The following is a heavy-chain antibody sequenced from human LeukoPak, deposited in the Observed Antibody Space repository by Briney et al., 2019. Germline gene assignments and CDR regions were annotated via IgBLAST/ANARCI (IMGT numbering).Heavy chain of an antibody. CDR3: ARWDCSSTSCRLFDY. CDR2: ISSSSSTI. V-gene: IGHV3-48*01. CDR1: GFTFSSYS. D-gene: IGHD2-2*01. J-gene: IGHJ4*02. Sequence: PGGSLRLSCAASGFTFSSYSMNWVRQAPGKGLEWGSYISSSSSTIYYADSVKGRFTISRDNAKNSLYLQMNSLRAEDTAVYYCARWDCSSTSCRLFDYWGQGTLVTVSS.